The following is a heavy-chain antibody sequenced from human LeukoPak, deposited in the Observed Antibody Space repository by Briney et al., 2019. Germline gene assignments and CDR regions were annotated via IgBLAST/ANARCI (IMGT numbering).Heavy chain of an antibody. V-gene: IGHV4-4*02. CDR3: SRENGAFSPFGY. D-gene: IGHD2-8*01. Sequence: PSGTLSLTCGVSGGSISNTSWWSWVRQPPGQGLEWIGEISLSGLTNYNPSLKSRVTVSLDKSKNHLSLNLTSVTAADTAVYYCSRENGAFSPFGYWGQGTLVTVPS. J-gene: IGHJ4*02. CDR2: ISLSGLT. CDR1: GGSISNTSW.